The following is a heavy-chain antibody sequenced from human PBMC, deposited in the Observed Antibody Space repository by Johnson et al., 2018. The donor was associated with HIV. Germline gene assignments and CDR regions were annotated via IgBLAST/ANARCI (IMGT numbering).Heavy chain of an antibody. CDR1: AFTFSRHA. V-gene: IGHV3-30*04. Sequence: QVQLVESGGGVVQPERSLRLSCSASAFTFSRHAMHWVRQAPGKGPEWVACISYDGSNKYYADSVKGRFTISRDNSKNTLYLQMNSLRTEDTAIYSCARDDAFDIWGQGTMVTVSS. CDR2: ISYDGSNK. J-gene: IGHJ3*02. CDR3: ARDDAFDI.